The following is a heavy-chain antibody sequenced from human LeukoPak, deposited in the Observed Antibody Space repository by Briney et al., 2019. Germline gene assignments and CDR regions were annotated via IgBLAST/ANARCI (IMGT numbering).Heavy chain of an antibody. V-gene: IGHV1-2*02. Sequence: ASVKVSCKASGYTFTSYGISWVRQAPGQGLVWMGWINPSSGGTNYAQEFQDRVTMTRDTSSSTAYMELSGLRSDDSAVYYCARARRMYYVDFWGQGTLLTVSS. CDR1: GYTFTSYG. CDR2: INPSSGGT. CDR3: ARARRMYYVDF. J-gene: IGHJ4*02.